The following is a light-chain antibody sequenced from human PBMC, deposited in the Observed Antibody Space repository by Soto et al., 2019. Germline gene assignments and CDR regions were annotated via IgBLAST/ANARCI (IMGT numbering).Light chain of an antibody. CDR1: QSVSSNY. CDR3: QQYYSYPFT. V-gene: IGKV3-20*01. Sequence: EIVLTQSPGTLSLSPGERATLSCRASQSVSSNYLAWYQQKPGQTPRLLIYGASTRATGIPDRFSGSGSGTDFTLTISCLQSEDFATYYCQQYYSYPFTFGPGTKVDIK. J-gene: IGKJ3*01. CDR2: GAS.